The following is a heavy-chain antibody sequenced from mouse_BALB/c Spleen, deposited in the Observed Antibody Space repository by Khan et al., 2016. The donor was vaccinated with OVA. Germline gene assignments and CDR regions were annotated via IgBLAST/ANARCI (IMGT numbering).Heavy chain of an antibody. Sequence: QMQLEESGPGLVASSQSLSITCNISGFSLTNYGVHWVRQPPGKGLEWLVVIWSDGSTTYNSTLKSRLTISKDNSKSQVFLKMNSLQTDDTAMYFCARQPYYHYNVMDYWGQGTSVTVSS. V-gene: IGHV2-6-1*01. D-gene: IGHD2-10*01. CDR2: IWSDGST. CDR3: ARQPYYHYNVMDY. CDR1: GFSLTNYG. J-gene: IGHJ4*01.